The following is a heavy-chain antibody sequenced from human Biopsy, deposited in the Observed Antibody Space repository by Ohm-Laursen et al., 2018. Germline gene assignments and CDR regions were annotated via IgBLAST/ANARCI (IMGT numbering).Heavy chain of an antibody. CDR1: SGSIRTGDYY. D-gene: IGHD5-12*01. Sequence: SDTLSLTCTVSSGSIRTGDYYWTWIRQQPGKGLEWIGNIFYSANTYYNPSLKSRVTISVDTSKNQFSLKLSSVTAADTAVYYCARLGSGDYFPTFFDFWGQGALVTVSS. V-gene: IGHV4-31*03. CDR3: ARLGSGDYFPTFFDF. J-gene: IGHJ4*02. CDR2: IFYSANT.